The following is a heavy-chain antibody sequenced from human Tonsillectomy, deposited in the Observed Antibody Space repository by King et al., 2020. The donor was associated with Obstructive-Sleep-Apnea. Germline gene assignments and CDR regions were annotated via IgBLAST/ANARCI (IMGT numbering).Heavy chain of an antibody. CDR2: IYYSGST. V-gene: IGHV4-39*07. CDR1: GVSISSSVHY. D-gene: IGHD3-10*01. CDR3: VRVSGSSGDYHMDV. Sequence: QLQESGPVLVKPSETLSLTCTVSGVSISSSVHYWGWIRQPPGKGLEWIGSIYYSGSTYYSPSLKSRVTISVDTSKNQFSLKLSSVTAADTAVYYCVRVSGSSGDYHMDVWGQGTTVTVSS. J-gene: IGHJ6*02.